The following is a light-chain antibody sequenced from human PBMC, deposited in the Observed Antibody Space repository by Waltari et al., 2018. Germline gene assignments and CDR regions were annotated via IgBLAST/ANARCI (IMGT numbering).Light chain of an antibody. CDR3: QRYKTSFRT. CDR1: QNISPW. CDR2: KTS. J-gene: IGKJ1*01. Sequence: DIQRTQPPSPLSPSVGTRVPITCRASQNISPWLAWHQQKPGKAPRLLIYKTSTLESGVPSRFSGSGSGTEFTLTISSLQPEDFATYYCQRYKTSFRTFGQGTRVEIK. V-gene: IGKV1-5*03.